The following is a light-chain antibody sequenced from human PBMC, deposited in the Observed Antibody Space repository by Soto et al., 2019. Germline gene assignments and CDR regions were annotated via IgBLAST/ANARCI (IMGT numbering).Light chain of an antibody. CDR3: QQIYNTPLT. CDR2: AAS. V-gene: IGKV1-39*01. CDR1: QSISNY. Sequence: DIQMTQSPSSLSASAGDRVTITCRASQSISNYLNWYQQKPGKAPKLLIYAASTLESGVPSRFGGSRSGTDFTLTISSLQPEDFATYYCQQIYNTPLTFGGGTQVEVK. J-gene: IGKJ4*01.